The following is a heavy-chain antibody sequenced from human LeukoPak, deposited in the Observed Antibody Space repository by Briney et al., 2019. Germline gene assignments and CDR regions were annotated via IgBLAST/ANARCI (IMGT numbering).Heavy chain of an antibody. CDR2: IYHSGST. CDR3: AISSSSSGDDY. V-gene: IGHV4-4*02. CDR1: GFTFSSYW. Sequence: GSLRLSCAASGFTFSSYWMHWVRQPPGKGLEWIGEIYHSGSTNYNPSLKTRVTISVDKSKNQFSLKLSSVTAADTAVYYCAISSSSSGDDYWGQGTLVTVSS. D-gene: IGHD6-6*01. J-gene: IGHJ4*02.